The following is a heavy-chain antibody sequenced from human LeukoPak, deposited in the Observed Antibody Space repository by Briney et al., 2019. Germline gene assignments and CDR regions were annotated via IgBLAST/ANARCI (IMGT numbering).Heavy chain of an antibody. V-gene: IGHV3-23*01. CDR3: AKSTYWSNPYYFDY. J-gene: IGHJ4*02. CDR2: ISGSGSTT. CDR1: GFTFSSYA. D-gene: IGHD2-2*01. Sequence: GGSLRLSCAASGFTFSSYAMSWVRQAPGKGLEWVSGISGSGSTTYYADSVKGRFTISRDNSKNTLYLQMNSLRAEDTAVYYCAKSTYWSNPYYFDYWGQGTLVTVSS.